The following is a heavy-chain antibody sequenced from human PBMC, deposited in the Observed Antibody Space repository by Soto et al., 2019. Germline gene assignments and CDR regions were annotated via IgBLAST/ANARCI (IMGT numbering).Heavy chain of an antibody. D-gene: IGHD1-26*01. Sequence: PGGSLRLSCAASGFSFSTYGMHWVRQAPGKGLDWVAVIWSDGNRKYYADSVQGRFIISRDNSENTVYLQMNSLRAEDTAVYYCARDRAGAQYGLDVWGHGTTVTVSS. CDR1: GFSFSTYG. CDR3: ARDRAGAQYGLDV. CDR2: IWSDGNRK. V-gene: IGHV3-33*08. J-gene: IGHJ6*02.